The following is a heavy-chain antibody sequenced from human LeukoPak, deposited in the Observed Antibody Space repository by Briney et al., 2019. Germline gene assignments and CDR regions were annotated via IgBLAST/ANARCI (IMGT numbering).Heavy chain of an antibody. CDR3: AKGDFYGSGRSYYYYMDV. J-gene: IGHJ6*03. V-gene: IGHV3-7*03. D-gene: IGHD3-10*01. CDR1: GFTFSSYW. Sequence: GGSLRLSCAASGFTFSSYWMSWVRQAPGKGLEWVANIKQDGSEKYYVDSVKGRFTISRDNAKNSLYLQMNSLRAEDTAVYYCAKGDFYGSGRSYYYYMDVWGKGTTVTISS. CDR2: IKQDGSEK.